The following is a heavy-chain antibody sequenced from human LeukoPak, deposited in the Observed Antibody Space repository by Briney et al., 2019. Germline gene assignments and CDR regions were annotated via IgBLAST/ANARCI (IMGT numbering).Heavy chain of an antibody. J-gene: IGHJ5*02. Sequence: GGSLRLSCAASAFTFSTYGMHWVRQAPGKGLEWVAFIRYDGSNKYYADSVKGRFTISRDNAKNTLYLQMNSLRAEDTAVYYCARGTVIWFDPWGQGTLVTVSS. CDR3: ARGTVIWFDP. V-gene: IGHV3-30*02. CDR2: IRYDGSNK. CDR1: AFTFSTYG.